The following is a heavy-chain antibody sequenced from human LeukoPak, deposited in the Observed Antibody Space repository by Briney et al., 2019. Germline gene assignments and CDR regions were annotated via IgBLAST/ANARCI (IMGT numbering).Heavy chain of an antibody. J-gene: IGHJ4*02. V-gene: IGHV4-34*01. CDR2: INHSGST. D-gene: IGHD3-10*01. Sequence: PSETLSLTCAVYGGSFSGYYWSWIRQPPGKGLEWIGEINHSGSTNYNPSLKSRVTISVDTSKNQFSLKLSSVTAADTAVYYCARRRRLHYYGSGSYYNYFDYWGQGTLVTVSS. CDR3: ARRRRLHYYGSGSYYNYFDY. CDR1: GGSFSGYY.